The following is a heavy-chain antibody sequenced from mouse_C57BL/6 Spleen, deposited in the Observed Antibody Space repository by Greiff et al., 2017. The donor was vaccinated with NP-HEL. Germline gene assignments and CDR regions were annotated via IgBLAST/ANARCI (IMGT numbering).Heavy chain of an antibody. CDR1: GYSITSGYY. CDR3: ASGDYYGSSPALFAY. D-gene: IGHD1-1*01. CDR2: ISYDGSN. Sequence: VQLKESGPGLVKPSQSLSLTCSVTGYSITSGYYWNWIRQFPGNKLEWMGYISYDGSNNYNPSLKNRISITRDTSKNQFFLKLNSVTTEDTATYYCASGDYYGSSPALFAYWGQGTLVTVSA. V-gene: IGHV3-6*01. J-gene: IGHJ3*01.